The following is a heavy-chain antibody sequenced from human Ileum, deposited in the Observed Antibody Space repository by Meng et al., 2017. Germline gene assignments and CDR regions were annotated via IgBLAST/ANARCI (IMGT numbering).Heavy chain of an antibody. CDR2: ISSSGISI. D-gene: IGHD5-24*01. V-gene: IGHV3-48*03. Sequence: GESPKISCAASGFTFSSSKMHWVRLSPGKGLEWVSYISSSGISICYGDSVKGRFTISRDNAKNSLYLQMNSLRAEDAAVYYCVREGEHDYNFDFWGQGTLVTVSS. CDR3: VREGEHDYNFDF. CDR1: GFTFSSSK. J-gene: IGHJ4*02.